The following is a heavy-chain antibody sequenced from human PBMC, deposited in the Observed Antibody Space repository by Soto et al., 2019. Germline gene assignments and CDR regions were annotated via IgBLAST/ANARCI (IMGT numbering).Heavy chain of an antibody. J-gene: IGHJ4*02. Sequence: QVHLQESGPGQVRPSQTLSLSCSVSGGSISRGAYFWTWIRQFPGKGLEWIAYISYPGATYHNPSLKSRVTILADTSKNQFSLKLNSVTSADTAVYYCARGGPVSVSPAWQLLGYFDYWGQGTLVTVSS. CDR2: ISYPGAT. CDR1: GGSISRGAYF. CDR3: ARGGPVSVSPAWQLLGYFDY. D-gene: IGHD2-15*01. V-gene: IGHV4-31*03.